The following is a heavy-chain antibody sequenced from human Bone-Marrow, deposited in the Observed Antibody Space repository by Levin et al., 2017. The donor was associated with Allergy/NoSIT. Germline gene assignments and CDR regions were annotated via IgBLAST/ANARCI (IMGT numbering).Heavy chain of an antibody. J-gene: IGHJ4*02. CDR1: GYTFTGYF. CDR3: ARFSRRGYNLYFDY. Sequence: ASVKVSCKASGYTFTGYFIHXXRXXXXXGLEWMGWINPNSGDTTYAQKFQGRVTMTRDTSISTAYMGLTRLKSDDTAVYYCARFSRRGYNLYFDYWGQGTLVTVSS. D-gene: IGHD5-18*01. CDR2: INPNSGDT. V-gene: IGHV1-2*02.